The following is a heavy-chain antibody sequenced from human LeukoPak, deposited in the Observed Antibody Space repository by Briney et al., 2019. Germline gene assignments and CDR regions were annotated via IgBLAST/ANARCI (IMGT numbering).Heavy chain of an antibody. CDR2: ISSISSAT. CDR3: AREKVVTATGYFQH. V-gene: IGHV3-48*04. Sequence: PGGSLRLSCAVSGFTFSTYSMNWVRQAPGKGLEWVSYISSISSATYYADSVKGRLTISRDNAKNSLYLQMNSLRAEDTAVYYCAREKVVTATGYFQHWGQGTLVTVSS. CDR1: GFTFSTYS. J-gene: IGHJ1*01. D-gene: IGHD2-21*02.